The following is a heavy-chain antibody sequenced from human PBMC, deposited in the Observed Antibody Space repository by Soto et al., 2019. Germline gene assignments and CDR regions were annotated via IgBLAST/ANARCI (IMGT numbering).Heavy chain of an antibody. CDR2: IYHSGST. V-gene: IGHV4-61*01. J-gene: IGHJ4*02. D-gene: IGHD6-13*01. CDR3: ARHGPIAAAGTVFDY. CDR1: GDSVNSGTYY. Sequence: PSETLSLTCTVSGDSVNSGTYYWSWIRQPPGKGLEWIGYIYHSGSTYYNPSLKSRVTISVDTSKSQFSLKLSSVTTADTAVYYCARHGPIAAAGTVFDYWGQGTLVTVSS.